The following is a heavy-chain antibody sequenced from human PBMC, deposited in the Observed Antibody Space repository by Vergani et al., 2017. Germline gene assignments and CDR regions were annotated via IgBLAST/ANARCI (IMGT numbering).Heavy chain of an antibody. CDR3: ARDGYCSSTSGHDAFDI. V-gene: IGHV1-69*01. D-gene: IGHD2-2*01. CDR2: IIPIFGTA. CDR1: GGPFSSYA. J-gene: IGHJ3*02. Sequence: QVQLVQSGAEVKKPGSSVKVSCKASGGPFSSYAISWVRQAPGQGLEWMGWIIPIFGTANYAQKFQGRVTITADESTSTAYMELSSLRSEDTAVYYCARDGYCSSTSGHDAFDIWGQGTMVTVSS.